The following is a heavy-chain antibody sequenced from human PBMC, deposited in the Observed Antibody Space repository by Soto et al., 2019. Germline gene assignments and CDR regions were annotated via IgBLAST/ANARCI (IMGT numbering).Heavy chain of an antibody. V-gene: IGHV5-10-1*01. D-gene: IGHD5-18*01. CDR1: GYSFTSYW. CDR3: ARQTGGYSYGYYYYYGMDV. CDR2: IDPSDSYT. J-gene: IGHJ6*02. Sequence: GESLKISCKGSGYSFTSYWISWVRQMPGKGLEWMGRIDPSDSYTNYSPSFQGHVTISADKSISTAYLQWSSLKASDTAMYYCARQTGGYSYGYYYYYGMDVWGQGTTVTAP.